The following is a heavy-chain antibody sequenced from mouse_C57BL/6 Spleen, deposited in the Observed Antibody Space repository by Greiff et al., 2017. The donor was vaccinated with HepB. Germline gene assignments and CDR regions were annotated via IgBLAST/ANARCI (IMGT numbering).Heavy chain of an antibody. CDR1: GYTFTRYW. D-gene: IGHD1-1*01. V-gene: IGHV1-72*01. J-gene: IGHJ2*01. Sequence: QQSCKASGYTFTRYWMHWVKQRPGRGLEWIGRIDPNSGGTKYNEKFKSKATLTVDKPSSTAYMQLSSLTSEDSAVYYCAREGLFPTGFDYWGQGTTLTVSS. CDR2: IDPNSGGT. CDR3: AREGLFPTGFDY.